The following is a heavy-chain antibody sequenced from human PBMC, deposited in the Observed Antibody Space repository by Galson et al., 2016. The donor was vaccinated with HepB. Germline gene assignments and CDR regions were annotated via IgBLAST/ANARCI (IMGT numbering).Heavy chain of an antibody. V-gene: IGHV1-46*01. CDR2: IHPSGGYT. D-gene: IGHD1-14*01. CDR1: GYTFTSCS. J-gene: IGHJ4*02. Sequence: SVKVSCKASGYTFTSCSMHWVRQAPGQGPEWMGIIHPSGGYTRYAQNFQGRVTMTRDTSTSTVYMELSRLKSEDTAMYYCARYNTRLSFDSWGQGTLVTISS. CDR3: ARYNTRLSFDS.